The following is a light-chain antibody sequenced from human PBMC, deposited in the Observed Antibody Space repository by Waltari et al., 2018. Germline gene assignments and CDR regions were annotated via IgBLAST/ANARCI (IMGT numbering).Light chain of an antibody. CDR2: DVS. J-gene: IGLJ3*02. V-gene: IGLV2-14*03. Sequence: QSALTQPASVSGSPGQSTTISCTGTSSYVGGYNYVSWYQQHPGKVPKLMIFDVSNRPSGVSDRFSGSKSGNTASLTISGLQGEDEADYYCSSYTSSTTLVFGGGTKLTVL. CDR3: SSYTSSTTLV. CDR1: SSYVGGYNY.